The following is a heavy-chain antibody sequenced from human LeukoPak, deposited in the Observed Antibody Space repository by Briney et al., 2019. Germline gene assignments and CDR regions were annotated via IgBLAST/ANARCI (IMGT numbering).Heavy chain of an antibody. CDR3: ARDAGATAY. D-gene: IGHD4/OR15-4a*01. J-gene: IGHJ4*02. CDR2: IHYSGST. Sequence: SETLSLTCTVSGVSISTDYWTWVRQPPGKGLEWIGYIHYSGSTSYNPSLKSRVTISVDTSKNQFSLKLTSVTSADTAVYYCARDAGATAYSGEGALVTVSS. CDR1: GVSISTDY. V-gene: IGHV4-59*01.